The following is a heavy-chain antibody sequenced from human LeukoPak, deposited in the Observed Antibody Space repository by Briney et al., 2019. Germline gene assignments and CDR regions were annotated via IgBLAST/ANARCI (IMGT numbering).Heavy chain of an antibody. CDR2: ISSSSSYI. CDR3: AREEIAPYYFDY. Sequence: NPGGSLRLSCAASGFTFSSYSMNWVRQAPGKGLEWVSSISSSSSYIYYADSVKGRFTISRDNAKNSLYLQMNSLRAEDTAVYYCAREEIAPYYFDYWGQGTLVTVSS. J-gene: IGHJ4*02. D-gene: IGHD3-22*01. CDR1: GFTFSSYS. V-gene: IGHV3-21*01.